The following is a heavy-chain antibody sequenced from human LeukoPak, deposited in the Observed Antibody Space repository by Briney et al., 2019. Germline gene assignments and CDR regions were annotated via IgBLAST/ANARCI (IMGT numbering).Heavy chain of an antibody. CDR2: IYHSGST. CDR3: ARQVGDTVVEPAAMGRAHLEFYYYMDV. CDR1: GYSISSDYY. V-gene: IGHV4-38-2*01. D-gene: IGHD2-2*01. J-gene: IGHJ6*03. Sequence: SETLSLTCAVSGYSISSDYYWGWIRQPPGKGLEWIESIYHSGSTYYNPSLKSRVTISVDTSKNQFSLKLSSVTAADTAVYYCARQVGDTVVEPAAMGRAHLEFYYYMDVWGKGTTVTVSS.